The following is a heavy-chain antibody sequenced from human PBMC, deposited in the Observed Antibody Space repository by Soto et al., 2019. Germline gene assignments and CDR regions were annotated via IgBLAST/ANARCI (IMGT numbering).Heavy chain of an antibody. Sequence: PSATVSRTYALCGGSISSYHWWWIRQPPGKGLEWIGYIYYSGSTSYNPSLRSRVTISVDTSKNQFSLKLSSVTAADTAAYYCARQAPHSSGWFWFDPWGQGTLVTVSS. D-gene: IGHD6-19*01. CDR3: ARQAPHSSGWFWFDP. CDR2: IYYSGST. J-gene: IGHJ5*02. CDR1: GGSISSYH. V-gene: IGHV4-59*08.